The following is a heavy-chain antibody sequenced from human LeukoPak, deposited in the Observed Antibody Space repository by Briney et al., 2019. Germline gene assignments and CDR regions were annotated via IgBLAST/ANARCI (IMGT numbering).Heavy chain of an antibody. V-gene: IGHV3-64*01. J-gene: IGHJ4*02. CDR3: ARDGDYGDYYFDY. D-gene: IGHD4-17*01. CDR2: ISSNGGST. Sequence: GGSLRLSCAASGFTFSSYAMHWVRQAPGKGLEYVSAISSNGGSTYYANSVKGRFTISRDNSKNTLYLQMGSLRAEDTAVYYCARDGDYGDYYFDYWGQGTLVTVSS. CDR1: GFTFSSYA.